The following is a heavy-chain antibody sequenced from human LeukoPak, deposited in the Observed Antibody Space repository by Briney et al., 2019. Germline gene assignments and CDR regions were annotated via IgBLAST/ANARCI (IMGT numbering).Heavy chain of an antibody. CDR3: AKGTTYYDFWSGHPFDY. CDR1: GFTFTNYG. V-gene: IGHV3-30*18. CDR2: ILYDGTNK. Sequence: GGSLRLSCAASGFTFTNYGMHWVRQAPGKGLESVAVILYDGTNKYYADSVKGRFTISRDNSNNTLYLQMNSLRAEDTAVYYCAKGTTYYDFWSGHPFDYWGQGTLVTVSS. J-gene: IGHJ4*02. D-gene: IGHD3-3*01.